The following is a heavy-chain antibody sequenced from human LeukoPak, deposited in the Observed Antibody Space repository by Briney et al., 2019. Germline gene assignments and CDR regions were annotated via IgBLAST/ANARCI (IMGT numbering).Heavy chain of an antibody. CDR1: GGSISSYY. Sequence: PSETLSLTCTVSGGSISSYYWSWIRQPPGKGLEWIGYIYYSGSTNYNPSLKSRVTISVDTSKNQFSLKLSSVTAADTAVYYCARGPGAYGSGSYYPYFDYWGQGTLVTVSS. V-gene: IGHV4-59*12. CDR3: ARGPGAYGSGSYYPYFDY. J-gene: IGHJ4*02. CDR2: IYYSGST. D-gene: IGHD3-10*01.